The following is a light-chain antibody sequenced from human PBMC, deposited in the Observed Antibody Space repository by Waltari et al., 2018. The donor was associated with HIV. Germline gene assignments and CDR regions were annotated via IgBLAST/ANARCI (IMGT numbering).Light chain of an antibody. Sequence: QSALTQPASVSGSPGQSITISCTGTSFDIYGYNFVSWFQHHPGKAPKVIIYEVSNRPSGVAGRFSGSKSGNTASLTISGLQPEDEAEYFCISYISSSSPVFGGGTKLTVL. J-gene: IGLJ3*02. V-gene: IGLV2-14*01. CDR1: SFDIYGYNF. CDR3: ISYISSSSPV. CDR2: EVS.